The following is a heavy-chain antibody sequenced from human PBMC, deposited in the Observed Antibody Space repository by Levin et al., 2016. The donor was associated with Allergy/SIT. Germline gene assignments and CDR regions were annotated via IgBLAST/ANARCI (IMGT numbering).Heavy chain of an antibody. CDR3: VGRTYFHH. J-gene: IGHJ1*01. V-gene: IGHV3-48*04. Sequence: GGSLRLSCVASGFTFSKYTINWVRQAPGKGLEWVSCISGSSSTIYYADSVKGRFTISRDNAKNSLYLQMNSLRAEDTATYYCVGRTYFHHWGQGTLVTVSS. CDR2: ISGSSSTI. CDR1: GFTFSKYT. D-gene: IGHD3-10*01.